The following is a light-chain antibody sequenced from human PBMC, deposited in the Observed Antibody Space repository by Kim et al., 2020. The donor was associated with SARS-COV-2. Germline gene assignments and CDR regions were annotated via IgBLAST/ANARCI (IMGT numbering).Light chain of an antibody. V-gene: IGLV2-14*03. CDR1: SSDIGAYEY. J-gene: IGLJ3*02. CDR2: DIS. CDR3: TSYTPTTTWV. Sequence: QSALTQPASVSGSPGQSITISCTGTSSDIGAYEYVVWYQQQPGKVPKVMIYDISKRPSGVSDRFSGSKSANTASLTISGLQAEDEADYYCTSYTPTTTWVFGGGTQLTVL.